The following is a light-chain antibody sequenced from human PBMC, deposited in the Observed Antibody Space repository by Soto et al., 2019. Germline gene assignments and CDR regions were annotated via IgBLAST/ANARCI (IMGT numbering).Light chain of an antibody. CDR1: SSDVGSYKH. V-gene: IGLV2-23*01. J-gene: IGLJ2*01. Sequence: QSALTQPASVSGSPGQSITISCTGTSSDVGSYKHVSWYQQYPGKAPKLMIYEATKRPSWVSNRFSGSKSGNTASLTISGLQAEDEDDYYCCSYAGGNTPVVFGGGTTVPVL. CDR2: EAT. CDR3: CSYAGGNTPVV.